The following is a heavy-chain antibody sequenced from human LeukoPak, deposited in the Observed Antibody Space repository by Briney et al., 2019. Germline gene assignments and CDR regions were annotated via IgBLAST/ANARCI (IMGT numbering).Heavy chain of an antibody. Sequence: PSETLSLTCTVSGVSIDSSTYYWGWIRQPPGKGLEWIGYVYYSGSTYYNPSLESRITMSVDTSENQFSLKLTSVTAADTAVYYCAREKTAYYYDRSGFSEGAFDVWGQGTMVTVSS. CDR1: GVSIDSSTYY. J-gene: IGHJ3*01. CDR3: AREKTAYYYDRSGFSEGAFDV. CDR2: VYYSGST. D-gene: IGHD3-22*01. V-gene: IGHV4-31*03.